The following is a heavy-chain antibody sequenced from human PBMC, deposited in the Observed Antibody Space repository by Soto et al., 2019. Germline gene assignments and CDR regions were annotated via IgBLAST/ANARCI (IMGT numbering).Heavy chain of an antibody. V-gene: IGHV4-39*01. CDR1: GGSISSSSYY. CDR3: ARQSPWELLSFDY. CDR2: IYYSGST. J-gene: IGHJ4*02. D-gene: IGHD1-26*01. Sequence: SETLSLTCTVSGGSISSSSYYWGWIRQPPGKGLEWIGSIYYSGSTYYNPSLKSRVTISVDTSKNQFSLKLISVTAADTAVYYCARQSPWELLSFDYWGQGTLVTVSS.